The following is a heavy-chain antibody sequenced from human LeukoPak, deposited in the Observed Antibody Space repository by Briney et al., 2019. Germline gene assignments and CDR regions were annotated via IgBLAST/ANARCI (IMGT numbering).Heavy chain of an antibody. D-gene: IGHD3-10*01. Sequence: SETLSLTCTVSGGSISLYYWNWIRQPAGRGLEWIGRIFTSGITSYNPSLKSRVTMSVEKSKSQFSLALSSVTAADTAVYYCAREISGTNYNPLGYMDVWGKGTAVTVSS. CDR2: IFTSGIT. CDR1: GGSISLYY. V-gene: IGHV4-4*07. J-gene: IGHJ6*03. CDR3: AREISGTNYNPLGYMDV.